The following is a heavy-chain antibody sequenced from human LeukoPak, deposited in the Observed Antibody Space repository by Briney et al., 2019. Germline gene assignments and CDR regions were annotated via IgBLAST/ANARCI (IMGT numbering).Heavy chain of an antibody. V-gene: IGHV3-7*01. CDR1: GFTFSSYW. J-gene: IGHJ4*02. Sequence: GGSLRLSCAASGFTFSSYWMSWVRQAPGKGLEGVAHINQDGSEKYYVDSVKGGFTISRDNAKTSLYLQMNSLRAEDTAVYYCARGPRGYYDSSGYFSYWGQGTLVTVSS. CDR3: ARGPRGYYDSSGYFSY. CDR2: INQDGSEK. D-gene: IGHD3-22*01.